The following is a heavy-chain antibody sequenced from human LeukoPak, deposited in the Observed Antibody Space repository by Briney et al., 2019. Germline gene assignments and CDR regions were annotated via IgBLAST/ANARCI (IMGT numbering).Heavy chain of an antibody. CDR2: INSDGSNT. CDR1: GFTFSSYE. CDR3: AGSTSYFDSSGYFYLDY. J-gene: IGHJ4*02. Sequence: PGGSLRLSCAASGFTFSSYEMNWVRQAPGKGLVWVSRINSDGSNTNYADSVKGRFTFSRDNAKNTLYLQMNSLRAEDTAIYYCAGSTSYFDSSGYFYLDYWGQGTLVTVSS. V-gene: IGHV3-74*01. D-gene: IGHD3-22*01.